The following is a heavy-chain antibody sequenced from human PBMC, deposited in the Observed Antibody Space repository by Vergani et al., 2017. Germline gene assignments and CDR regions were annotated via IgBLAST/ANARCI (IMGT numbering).Heavy chain of an antibody. D-gene: IGHD4-17*01. Sequence: EVQLVQSGAEVKKPGATMKISCKVSGYTFTDHYMHWVIQAPGKGLVWMGLVDPEDGETIYAEKFKGRVAIAADTSTDTAHVELSSLRSEDTAVYYCSTPRTVTTRGMEGWGGGTTVIVCS. V-gene: IGHV1-69-2*01. CDR1: GYTFTDHY. CDR3: STPRTVTTRGMEG. CDR2: VDPEDGET. J-gene: IGHJ6*01.